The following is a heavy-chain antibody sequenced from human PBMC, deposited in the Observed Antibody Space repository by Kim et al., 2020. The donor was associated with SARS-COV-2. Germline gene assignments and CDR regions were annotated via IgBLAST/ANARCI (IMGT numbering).Heavy chain of an antibody. CDR2: ISAYNGNT. CDR3: ARDEYIVVVPAAMNWFDP. CDR1: GYTFTSYG. V-gene: IGHV1-18*01. D-gene: IGHD2-2*01. Sequence: ASVKVSCKASGYTFTSYGISWVRQAPGQGLEWMGWISAYNGNTNYAQKLQGRVTMTTDTSTSTAYMELRSLRSDDTAVYYCARDEYIVVVPAAMNWFDPWGQGTLVTVSS. J-gene: IGHJ5*02.